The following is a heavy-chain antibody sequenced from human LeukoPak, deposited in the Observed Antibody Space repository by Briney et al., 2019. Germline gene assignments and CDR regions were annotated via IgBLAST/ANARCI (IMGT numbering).Heavy chain of an antibody. V-gene: IGHV4-59*01. CDR2: IYYGGST. CDR1: GGSISSYY. CDR3: ARGLSGWYHY. J-gene: IGHJ4*02. Sequence: PSETLSLTCTVSGGSISSYYWSWIRQPPGKGLEWIGYIYYGGSTNYNPSLKSRVTISVDTSKNQFSLKLSSVTAADTAVYYCARGLSGWYHYWGQGTLVTVSS. D-gene: IGHD6-19*01.